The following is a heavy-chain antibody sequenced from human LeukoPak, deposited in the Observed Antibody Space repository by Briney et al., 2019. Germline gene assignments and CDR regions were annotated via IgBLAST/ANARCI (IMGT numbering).Heavy chain of an antibody. Sequence: GGSLRLSCAASGFTFSDYYMSWIRQAPGKGLEWVSYISSSGSTIYYADSVKGRFAISRDNAKNSLYLQMNSLRAEDTAVYYCAIYPTHIRYIVAAMWGQGTLVTVSS. J-gene: IGHJ4*02. CDR2: ISSSGSTI. D-gene: IGHD5-12*01. CDR3: AIYPTHIRYIVAAM. V-gene: IGHV3-11*01. CDR1: GFTFSDYY.